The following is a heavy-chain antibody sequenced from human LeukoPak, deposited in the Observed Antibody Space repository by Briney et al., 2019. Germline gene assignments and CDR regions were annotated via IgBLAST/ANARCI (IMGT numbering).Heavy chain of an antibody. Sequence: ASVKVSCKVSGYTLTELSMHWVRQAPGKGLEWMGGFDPEDGETIYAQKFQGRVTMTEDSSTDTAYMELSSLRSEDTAVYYCATVTLNLYYYYGMDVWGQGTTVTVSS. CDR3: ATVTLNLYYYYGMDV. D-gene: IGHD4-23*01. CDR1: GYTLTELS. CDR2: FDPEDGET. J-gene: IGHJ6*02. V-gene: IGHV1-24*01.